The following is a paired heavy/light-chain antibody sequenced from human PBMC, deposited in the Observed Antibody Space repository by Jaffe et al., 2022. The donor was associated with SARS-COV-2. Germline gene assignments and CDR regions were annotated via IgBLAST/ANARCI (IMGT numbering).Light chain of an antibody. CDR3: SSYTSSSTVV. V-gene: IGLV2-14*01. J-gene: IGLJ2*01. CDR1: SSDVGGYNF. Sequence: QSALTQPASVSGSPGQSITISCTGTSSDVGGYNFVSWYQQYPGKAPKLMIYEVSNRPSGVSNRFSGSKSGNTASLTISGLQAEDEADYYCSSYTSSSTVVFGGGTKVTVL. CDR2: EVS.
Heavy chain of an antibody. Sequence: EVQLLESGGALVQPGGSLRLSCAASGFPFSIYAMSWVRQAPGKGLEWVSGITNNGDSTYYADSVKGRVTISRDSSKNTLFLQLNSLRAEDTAVYYCAKDQGYFDLWGRGTLVTVSS. CDR2: ITNNGDST. V-gene: IGHV3-23*01. J-gene: IGHJ2*01. CDR1: GFPFSIYA. CDR3: AKDQGYFDL.